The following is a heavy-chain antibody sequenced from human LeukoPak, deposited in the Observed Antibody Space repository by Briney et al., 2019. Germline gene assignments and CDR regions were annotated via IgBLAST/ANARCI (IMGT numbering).Heavy chain of an antibody. CDR1: GYTFTNYH. Sequence: ASVKVSCKASGYTFTNYHINWVRQAPGQGLEWMGWINPNTGDRGYAQKFQGRVSITSDTSISTAYMELGSSRSEDTAVYFCARTTSLTASGYDYWGQGTLVTVSS. CDR3: ARTTSLTASGYDY. CDR2: INPNTGDR. J-gene: IGHJ4*02. D-gene: IGHD4-17*01. V-gene: IGHV1-8*03.